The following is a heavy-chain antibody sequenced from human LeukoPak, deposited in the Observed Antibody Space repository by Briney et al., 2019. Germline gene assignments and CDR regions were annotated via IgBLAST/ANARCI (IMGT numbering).Heavy chain of an antibody. CDR2: ISRSGNTI. CDR1: GFTFSGCE. V-gene: IGHV3-48*03. CDR3: ARDYQWLEAFDI. D-gene: IGHD6-19*01. Sequence: PGGSLRLSCAISGFTFSGCELTWVRQAPGKGLEWISYISRSGNTIYYADSVKGRFTTSRDNSMNTLYLQMNSLRPGDTAVYYCARDYQWLEAFDIWGQGTMVTVSS. J-gene: IGHJ3*02.